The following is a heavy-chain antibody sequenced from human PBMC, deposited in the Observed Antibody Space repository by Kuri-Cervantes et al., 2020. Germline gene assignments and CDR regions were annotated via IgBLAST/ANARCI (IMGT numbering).Heavy chain of an antibody. CDR2: ISYDGSNK. D-gene: IGHD3-22*01. Sequence: GESLKISCAASGFSFSSYGMSWVRQAPGKGLEWVAVISYDGSNKYYADSVKGRFTISRDNSKNTLYLQMNSLRAEDTAVYYCARDKYDSSGYFDYWGQGTLVTVSS. CDR3: ARDKYDSSGYFDY. V-gene: IGHV3-30*03. CDR1: GFSFSSYG. J-gene: IGHJ4*02.